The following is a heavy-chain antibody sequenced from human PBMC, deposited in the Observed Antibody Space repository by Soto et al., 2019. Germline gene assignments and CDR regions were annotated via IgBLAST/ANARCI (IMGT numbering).Heavy chain of an antibody. V-gene: IGHV4-31*03. CDR3: ARSASIAAAGSYWFDP. CDR1: GGSISSGGYY. Sequence: SETLSLTCTVSGGSISSGGYYWSWIRQHPGKGLEWIGYIYYSGSTYYNPSLKSRVTISVDTSKNQFSLKLSSVTAADTAVYYCARSASIAAAGSYWFDPWGQGTLVTVSS. D-gene: IGHD6-13*01. CDR2: IYYSGST. J-gene: IGHJ5*02.